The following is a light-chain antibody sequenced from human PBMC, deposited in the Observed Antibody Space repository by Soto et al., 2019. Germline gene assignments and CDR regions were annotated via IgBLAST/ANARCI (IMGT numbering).Light chain of an antibody. CDR1: SGDVGNYNL. CDR2: EVS. Sequence: QSALTQPASVSGSPGQSITISCTATSGDVGNYNLVSWYQQHPGKAPHLMIYEVSKRPSGVSNRFSGSKSGNTASLTISGLQAEDEADYYCCAYAGGSVYVLFGGWTKLTVL. CDR3: CAYAGGSVYVL. V-gene: IGLV2-23*02. J-gene: IGLJ3*02.